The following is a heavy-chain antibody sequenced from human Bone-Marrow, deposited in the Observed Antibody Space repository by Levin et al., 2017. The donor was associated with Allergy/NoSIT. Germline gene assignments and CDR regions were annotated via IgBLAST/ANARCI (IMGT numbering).Heavy chain of an antibody. Sequence: PSETLSLTCTVSGGSISSAGYLWTWIRQYPGKGLEWIGYISYRGSTYFNPSLKSRLTMSIDTSEQHFSLNLTSVSAADTAIYYCARLDGYSFDYWGQGALVTVSS. CDR2: ISYRGST. CDR3: ARLDGYSFDY. J-gene: IGHJ4*02. D-gene: IGHD1-1*01. CDR1: GGSISSAGYL. V-gene: IGHV4-31*03.